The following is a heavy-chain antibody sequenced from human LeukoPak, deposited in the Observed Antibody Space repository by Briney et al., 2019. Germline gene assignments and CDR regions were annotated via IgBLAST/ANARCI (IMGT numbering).Heavy chain of an antibody. Sequence: PSETLSLTCTVSGGSISSSSYYWGWIRQPPGKGLEWIGSIYYSGSTYYNPSLKSRVTMSGDTSQNQFSLKVTSVTAADTAVYYCARRPTAMDAFDIWGQGTMVTVSS. D-gene: IGHD2-2*01. CDR1: GGSISSSSYY. V-gene: IGHV4-39*01. CDR3: ARRPTAMDAFDI. J-gene: IGHJ3*02. CDR2: IYYSGST.